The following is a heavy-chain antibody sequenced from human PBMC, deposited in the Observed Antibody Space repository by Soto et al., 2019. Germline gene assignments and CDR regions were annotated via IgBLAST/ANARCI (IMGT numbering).Heavy chain of an antibody. V-gene: IGHV3-30*03. Sequence: PGGSLRLSCEGSGFTFSSYGMHWVRQAPGKGLEWVAVILYDGSNKYYADSVKGRFTISRDNPQNTLYLQMNSLRPEDTAVYYCARSSGSHRLFDQWGHGTLVTVS. CDR2: ILYDGSNK. CDR3: ARSSGSHRLFDQ. D-gene: IGHD1-26*01. J-gene: IGHJ4*01. CDR1: GFTFSSYG.